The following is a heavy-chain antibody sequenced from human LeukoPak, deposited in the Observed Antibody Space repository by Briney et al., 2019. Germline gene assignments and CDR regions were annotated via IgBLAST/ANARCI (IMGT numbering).Heavy chain of an antibody. D-gene: IGHD3-10*01. V-gene: IGHV1-69*06. CDR1: GGTFSSYA. CDR2: IIPIFGTA. Sequence: SVKVSCKASGGTFSSYAISWVRQAPGQGLEWMGGIIPIFGTANYAQKFQGRVTITADKSTSTAYMDLSSLRSEDTALYYCAREQILYYGSGSSYWFDPWGQGTLVTVSS. CDR3: AREQILYYGSGSSYWFDP. J-gene: IGHJ5*02.